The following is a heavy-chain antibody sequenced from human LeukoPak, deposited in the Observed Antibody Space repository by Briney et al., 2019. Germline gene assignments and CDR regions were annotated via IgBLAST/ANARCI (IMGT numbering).Heavy chain of an antibody. J-gene: IGHJ4*02. Sequence: GGSLRLSCAASGFTFSSYSMNWVRQAPGKRLEWGSSISSSSSYIYYADSVKGRFTISRDNAKNSLYRQMNSLRAEDTAVYYCARAMGGHYYDSSGPYYFDYWGQGTLVTVSS. CDR2: ISSSSSYI. CDR1: GFTFSSYS. V-gene: IGHV3-21*01. D-gene: IGHD3-22*01. CDR3: ARAMGGHYYDSSGPYYFDY.